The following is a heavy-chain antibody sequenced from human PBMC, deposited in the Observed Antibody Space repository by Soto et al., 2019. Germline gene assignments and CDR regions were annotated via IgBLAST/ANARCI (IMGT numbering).Heavy chain of an antibody. V-gene: IGHV1-18*01. CDR2: ISAYNGNT. CDR1: GYTFTSYG. D-gene: IGHD2-15*01. J-gene: IGHJ6*01. CDR3: ARVGYCSGGCCYRDSYHCYRKAV. Sequence: ASVKVSCKASGYTFTSYGISWVRQAPGQGLEWMGWISAYNGNTNYAQKLQGRVTMTTDTSTSTAYMELRSLRSDDTAVYYCARVGYCSGGCCYRDSYHCYRKAVSGRGTTDIGSS.